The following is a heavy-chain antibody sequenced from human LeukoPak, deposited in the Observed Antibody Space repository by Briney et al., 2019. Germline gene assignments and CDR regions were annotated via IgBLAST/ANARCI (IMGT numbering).Heavy chain of an antibody. CDR3: AREIGSGWYYFDY. CDR2: IYYSGST. Sequence: SETLSLTCTVSGGSISSYYWSWIRQPPGKGLEWIGYIYYSGSTNYNPSLKSRVTISVDTSKNQLSLKLSSVTAADTAVYYCAREIGSGWYYFDYWGQGTLVTVSS. J-gene: IGHJ4*02. D-gene: IGHD6-19*01. CDR1: GGSISSYY. V-gene: IGHV4-59*01.